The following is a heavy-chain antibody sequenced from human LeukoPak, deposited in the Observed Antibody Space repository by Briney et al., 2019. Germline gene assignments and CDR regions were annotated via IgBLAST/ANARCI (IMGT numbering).Heavy chain of an antibody. D-gene: IGHD1-26*01. J-gene: IGHJ6*03. CDR2: INPNSGGT. CDR3: ARDSVGATWGYYYYYYMDV. Sequence: ASVKVSCKASGYIFTDYYMHWVRQAPGQGLEWMGWINPNSGGTNYAQKFQGRVTMTRDTSISTAYMELSRLRSDDTAVYYCARDSVGATWGYYYYYYMDVWGKGTTVTVSS. CDR1: GYIFTDYY. V-gene: IGHV1-2*02.